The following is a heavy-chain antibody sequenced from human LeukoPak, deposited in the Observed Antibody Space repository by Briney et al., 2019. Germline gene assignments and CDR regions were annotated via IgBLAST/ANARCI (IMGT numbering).Heavy chain of an antibody. CDR2: INPNSGGT. J-gene: IGHJ6*03. CDR1: GYTFTGYY. V-gene: IGHV1-2*02. CDR3: ARVPGHLYYMDV. Sequence: ASVRVSCKASGYTFTGYYMHWVRQAPGQGLEWMGWINPNSGGTNYAQKFQGRVTMTRDTSISTAYMELSRLRSDDTAVYCCARVPGHLYYMDVWGKGTTVTVSS.